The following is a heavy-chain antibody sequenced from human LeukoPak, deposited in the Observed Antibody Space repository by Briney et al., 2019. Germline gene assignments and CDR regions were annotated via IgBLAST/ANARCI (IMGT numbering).Heavy chain of an antibody. D-gene: IGHD3-22*01. CDR1: DYTFTTYG. CDR2: ITAYNGNT. J-gene: IGHJ4*02. CDR3: ATVPMTNYYDSTGRFDY. Sequence: GASVKVSCKASDYTFTTYGISWVRQAPGEGLEWMGWITAYNGNTNYAQKLQGRVTMTTDTSTTTVYMELRSLRSDDTAVYYCATVPMTNYYDSTGRFDYWGQGTLVTVPS. V-gene: IGHV1-18*01.